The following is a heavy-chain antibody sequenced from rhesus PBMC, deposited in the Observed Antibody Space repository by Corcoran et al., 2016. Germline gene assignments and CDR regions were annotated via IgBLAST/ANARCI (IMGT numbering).Heavy chain of an antibody. CDR2: ISGSSGST. V-gene: IGHV4-127*01. Sequence: QVQLQESGPGVVKPSETLSLTCAVSGYSSRRGYDWRWIREPPVNGLEWIGYISGSSGSTYYNPSLKSRVTISTDTSKNQFSLKLSSVTAADTAVYYCARGAGRSSGWYFDYWGQGVLVTVSS. CDR1: GYSSRRGYD. D-gene: IGHD6-31*01. CDR3: ARGAGRSSGWYFDY. J-gene: IGHJ4*01.